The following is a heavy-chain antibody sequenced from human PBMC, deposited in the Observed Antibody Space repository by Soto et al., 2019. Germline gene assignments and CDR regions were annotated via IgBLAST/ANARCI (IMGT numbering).Heavy chain of an antibody. J-gene: IGHJ4*02. CDR3: VRGNYAPLPSY. D-gene: IGHD3-16*01. CDR2: IYYSGST. CDR1: GGSISSYY. V-gene: IGHV4-59*08. Sequence: PSETLSLTCTVSGGSISSYYWSWIRQPPGKGLEWIGYIYYSGSTNYNPSLKSRVTISVDTSKNQFSLKLSSVTAAETAVYYCVRGNYAPLPSYWGQGTLVTVSS.